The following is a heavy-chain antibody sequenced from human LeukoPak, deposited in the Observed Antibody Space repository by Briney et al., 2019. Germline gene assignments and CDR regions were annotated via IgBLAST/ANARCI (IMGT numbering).Heavy chain of an antibody. CDR3: AREGGSIQLWS. Sequence: GASVKVSCKASGYTFTSYDINWVRRAPGQGLEWMGGIIPIFGTANYAQKFQGRVTITADESTSTAYMELSSLRSEDTAVYYCAREGGSIQLWSWGQGTLVTVSS. J-gene: IGHJ5*02. V-gene: IGHV1-69*13. CDR2: IIPIFGTA. D-gene: IGHD5-18*01. CDR1: GYTFTSYD.